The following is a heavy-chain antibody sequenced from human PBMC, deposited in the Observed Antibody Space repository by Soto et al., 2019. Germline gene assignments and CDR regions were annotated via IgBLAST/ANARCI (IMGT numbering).Heavy chain of an antibody. J-gene: IGHJ4*02. CDR1: GGTFTSYA. CDR2: INAGNGNT. D-gene: IGHD6-13*01. CDR3: ARDLRGYSSSRVFDY. V-gene: IGHV1-3*01. Sequence: QVQLVQSGAEVKKPGSSVKVSCKASGGTFTSYAMHWVRQAPGQRLEWMGWINAGNGNTKYSQKFQGRVTITRDTSASTAYMELSSLRSEDTAVYYCARDLRGYSSSRVFDYWGQGTLVTVSS.